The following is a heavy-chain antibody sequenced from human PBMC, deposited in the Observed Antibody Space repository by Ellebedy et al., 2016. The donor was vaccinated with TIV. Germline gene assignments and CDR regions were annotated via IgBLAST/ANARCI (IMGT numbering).Heavy chain of an antibody. CDR1: GFRFSSFG. CDR3: ARDYSSAEHGAFDV. D-gene: IGHD3-22*01. Sequence: GGSLRLSXAASGFRFSSFGMHWVRQAPGKGLGWVAVMSYDGSREYYADSVKGRFTISRDNSNNILYLQMTSLRAEDTAVYYCARDYSSAEHGAFDVWGQGTVVTVSS. CDR2: MSYDGSRE. J-gene: IGHJ3*01. V-gene: IGHV3-30*03.